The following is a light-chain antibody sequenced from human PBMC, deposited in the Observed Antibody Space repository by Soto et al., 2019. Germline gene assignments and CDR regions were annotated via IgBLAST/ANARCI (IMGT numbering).Light chain of an antibody. CDR3: QQYNNWPPDRT. Sequence: EIVMTQSPATLSVSPGERATLSCRASQSVSSNLAWYQQKPVQAPRLLIYGASTRAAGIPARFSGSASGTEFTLTISSLQSEDFALYFCQQYNNWPPDRTFGQGTKVEIK. CDR2: GAS. CDR1: QSVSSN. V-gene: IGKV3-15*01. J-gene: IGKJ1*01.